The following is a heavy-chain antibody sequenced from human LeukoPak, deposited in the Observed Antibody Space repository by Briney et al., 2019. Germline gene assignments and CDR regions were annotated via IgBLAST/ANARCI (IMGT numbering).Heavy chain of an antibody. J-gene: IGHJ4*02. V-gene: IGHV4-61*01. CDR1: GASVSSASY. CDR2: IYNGVNT. D-gene: IGHD6-13*01. CDR3: ARGKDGRSSPFDY. Sequence: SETLSLTCTVSGASVSSASYWSWIRQPPGKGVEWIAHIYNGVNTNYNPSLKSRVTISVDTSKNQFSLKLSSVTAADTAVYYCARGKDGRSSPFDYWGQGTLVTVSS.